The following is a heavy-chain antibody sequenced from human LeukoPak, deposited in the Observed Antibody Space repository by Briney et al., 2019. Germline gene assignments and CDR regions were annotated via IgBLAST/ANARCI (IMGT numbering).Heavy chain of an antibody. CDR1: GGTFSSYA. J-gene: IGHJ3*02. CDR2: IIPIFGTA. Sequence: SVNVSCKSSGGTFSSYAISWVRQAPGQGIEWIGGIIPIFGTANYAQKFQGRVTITADESTSTAYMELSSLISEDTAVYYCARGIDSSGLDAFDIWGQGTMVTVSS. V-gene: IGHV1-69*01. CDR3: ARGIDSSGLDAFDI. D-gene: IGHD3-22*01.